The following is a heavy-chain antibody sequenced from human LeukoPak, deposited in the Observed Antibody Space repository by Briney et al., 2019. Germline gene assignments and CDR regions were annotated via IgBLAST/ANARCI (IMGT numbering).Heavy chain of an antibody. D-gene: IGHD6-13*01. V-gene: IGHV3-48*04. J-gene: IGHJ5*02. CDR2: ISSSSSTI. CDR3: ARKQLVRGEIGNWFDP. Sequence: GGSLRLSCAASGFTLSSYSMNWVRQAPGKGLEWVSYISSSSSTIYYADSVKGRFTISRDNAKNSLYLQMNSLRAEDTAVYYCARKQLVRGEIGNWFDPWGQGTLVTVSS. CDR1: GFTLSSYS.